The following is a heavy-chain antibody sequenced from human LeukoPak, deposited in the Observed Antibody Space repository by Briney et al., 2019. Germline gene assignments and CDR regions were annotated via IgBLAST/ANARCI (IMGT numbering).Heavy chain of an antibody. Sequence: SETLSLTCAVYGGSFSGYYWSWIRQPPGKGLEWIGEINHSGSSTYNPSLKSRVIISVHTSKNQFSLKLTSVTAADTAVYYCARVGDLFGAHRVRGLPPDYYYMDVWGKGTMVTVSS. D-gene: IGHD3-10*01. CDR1: GGSFSGYY. V-gene: IGHV4-34*01. CDR3: ARVGDLFGAHRVRGLPPDYYYMDV. CDR2: INHSGSS. J-gene: IGHJ6*03.